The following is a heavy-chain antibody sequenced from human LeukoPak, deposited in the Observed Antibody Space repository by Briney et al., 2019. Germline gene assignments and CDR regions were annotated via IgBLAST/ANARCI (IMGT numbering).Heavy chain of an antibody. CDR1: GGSISSGGYY. Sequence: SETLSLTCTVSGGSISSGGYYWSWIRQHPGKGLEWIGYIYYSGSTYYNPSLKSRVTISVDTSKNQFSLKLSSVTAADTAVYYCARDHRNWFDPRGQGTLVTVSS. J-gene: IGHJ5*02. V-gene: IGHV4-31*03. CDR2: IYYSGST. CDR3: ARDHRNWFDP.